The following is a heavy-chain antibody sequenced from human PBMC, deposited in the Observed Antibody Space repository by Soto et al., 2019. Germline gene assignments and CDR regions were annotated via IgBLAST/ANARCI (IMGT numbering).Heavy chain of an antibody. CDR2: INHSGST. J-gene: IGHJ4*02. CDR3: ARRPGIAAAGTGGAPPLLSGSPHFDY. Sequence: PSETLSLTCAVYGGSFSGYYWSWIRQPPGKGLEWIGEINHSGSTNYNPSLKSRVTISVDTSKNQFSLKLSSVTAADTAVYYCARRPGIAAAGTGGAPPLLSGSPHFDYWGQGTLVTVSS. V-gene: IGHV4-34*01. D-gene: IGHD6-13*01. CDR1: GGSFSGYY.